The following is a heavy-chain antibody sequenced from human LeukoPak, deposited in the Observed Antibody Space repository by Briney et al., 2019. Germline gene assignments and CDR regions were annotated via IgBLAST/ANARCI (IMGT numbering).Heavy chain of an antibody. CDR1: GGSFSDYD. D-gene: IGHD1-1*01. CDR3: ARYVPVKTGTTRASFDY. Sequence: SETLSLTCAVYGGSFSDYDWSWIRQPPGKGLEWIGEINQSGSTNCTPSLKSRVSMSIDTSKSQFSLNLRSVTAADTAVYYCARYVPVKTGTTRASFDYWGQGALVTVSS. V-gene: IGHV4-34*01. CDR2: INQSGST. J-gene: IGHJ4*02.